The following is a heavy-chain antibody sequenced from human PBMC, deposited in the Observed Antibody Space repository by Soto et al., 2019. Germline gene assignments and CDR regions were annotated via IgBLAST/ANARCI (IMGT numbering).Heavy chain of an antibody. CDR2: ISYDGSNK. J-gene: IGHJ6*02. D-gene: IGHD6-13*01. Sequence: PGGSLRLSCAASGFTFSSYGMHWVRQAPGKGLEWVAVISYDGSNKYYADSVKGRFTISRDNSKNTLYLQMNSLRAKDTAVYYCAKDVVAAAGTYGYYYYYYGMDVWGQGTTVTVSS. CDR3: AKDVVAAAGTYGYYYYYYGMDV. CDR1: GFTFSSYG. V-gene: IGHV3-30*18.